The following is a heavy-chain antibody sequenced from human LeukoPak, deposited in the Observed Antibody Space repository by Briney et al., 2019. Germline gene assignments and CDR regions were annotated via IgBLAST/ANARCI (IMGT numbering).Heavy chain of an antibody. Sequence: WIRQPPGKGLEWMGIIYPGDSDTRHSPSFQGQVTISVDKSISTAYLQWSSLKASDTAMYYCARRVYGGNSFDYWGQGTLVTVP. D-gene: IGHD4-23*01. CDR3: ARRVYGGNSFDY. CDR2: IYPGDSDT. V-gene: IGHV5-51*01. J-gene: IGHJ4*02.